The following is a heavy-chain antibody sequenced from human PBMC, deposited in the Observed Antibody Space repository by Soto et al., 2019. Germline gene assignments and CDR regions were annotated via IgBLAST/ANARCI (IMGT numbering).Heavy chain of an antibody. CDR1: GFTLSNYA. D-gene: IGHD2-2*01. Sequence: QVHLVESGGGVVQPGTSLRLSCAASGFTLSNYAMHWVRQPPGKGPEWVAVSSFDGSSQRYADSVRGRFTVSRDNSKNTMYLQMDSLRTDDTAIYYYAKAYFVGFCTDTPCYVTDYWGPGTLVTVSS. V-gene: IGHV3-30*18. CDR3: AKAYFVGFCTDTPCYVTDY. CDR2: SSFDGSSQ. J-gene: IGHJ4*02.